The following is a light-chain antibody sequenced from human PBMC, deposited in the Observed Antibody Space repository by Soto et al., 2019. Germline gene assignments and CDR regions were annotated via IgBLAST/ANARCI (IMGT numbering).Light chain of an antibody. Sequence: EIVLTQSPATLSLSPGERATLSCRAGQSVRSYLAWYQQKPGQAPRLLIYDASNRATGIPARFSGSGSGTDFTLTISSLAPEDFAVYYGQQRSNWPLTFGGGTRVEIK. J-gene: IGKJ4*01. CDR2: DAS. CDR1: QSVRSY. CDR3: QQRSNWPLT. V-gene: IGKV3-11*01.